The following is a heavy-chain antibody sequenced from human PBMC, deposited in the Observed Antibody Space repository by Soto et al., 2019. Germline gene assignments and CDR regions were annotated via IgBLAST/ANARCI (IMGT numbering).Heavy chain of an antibody. Sequence: GESLKISCKDSGYNFTNYWIAWVRQMPGKGLEWMGIIYPGDSRTTYSPSFQGQVTISVDKSISTVYLQWSSLKASDTAMYYCARAADSSGYYYVSLYYYYYGMDVWGQGTTVTVSS. CDR1: GYNFTNYW. V-gene: IGHV5-51*01. CDR2: IYPGDSRT. J-gene: IGHJ6*02. CDR3: ARAADSSGYYYVSLYYYYYGMDV. D-gene: IGHD3-22*01.